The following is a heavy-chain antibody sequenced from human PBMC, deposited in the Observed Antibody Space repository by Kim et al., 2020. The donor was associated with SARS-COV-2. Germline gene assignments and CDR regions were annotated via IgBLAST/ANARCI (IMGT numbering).Heavy chain of an antibody. J-gene: IGHJ6*02. V-gene: IGHV1-18*01. D-gene: IGHD1-1*01. Sequence: ASVKVSCKASGYTFTSYGISWVRQAPGQGLEWMGWISAYNGNTNYAQKLQGRVTMTTDTSTSTAYMELRSLRSDDTAVYYCARDTRTDKYYYGMDVWGQGTTVTVSS. CDR3: ARDTRTDKYYYGMDV. CDR1: GYTFTSYG. CDR2: ISAYNGNT.